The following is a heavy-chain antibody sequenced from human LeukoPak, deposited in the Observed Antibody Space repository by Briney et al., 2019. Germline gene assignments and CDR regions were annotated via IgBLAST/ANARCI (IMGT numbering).Heavy chain of an antibody. J-gene: IGHJ3*02. CDR3: ARDLIVVPAAMFALDI. CDR1: GGSISSSNW. V-gene: IGHV4-4*02. D-gene: IGHD2-2*01. Sequence: SETLSLTCAVSGGSISSSNWWSWVRQPPGKGLEWIGEIYHSGSTNYNPSLKSRVTISVDKSKNQFSLKLSPVTAADTAVYYCARDLIVVPAAMFALDIWGQGTMVTVSS. CDR2: IYHSGST.